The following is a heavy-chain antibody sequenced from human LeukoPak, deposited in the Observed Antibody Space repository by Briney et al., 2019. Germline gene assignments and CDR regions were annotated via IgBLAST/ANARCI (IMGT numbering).Heavy chain of an antibody. V-gene: IGHV3-23*01. CDR2: ISGSGGST. CDR3: AKGIEIVVVPAAMVYV. CDR1: GFTFSSYA. J-gene: IGHJ6*02. Sequence: GGSLRLSCAASGFTFSSYAMSWVRQAPGKGLEWVSAISGSGGSTYYADSVKGRFTISRDNSKNTPYLQMNSLRAEDTAVYYCAKGIEIVVVPAAMVYVWGQGTTVTVSS. D-gene: IGHD2-2*01.